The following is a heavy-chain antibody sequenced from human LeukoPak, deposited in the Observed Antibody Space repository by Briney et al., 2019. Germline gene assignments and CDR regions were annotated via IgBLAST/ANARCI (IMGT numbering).Heavy chain of an antibody. Sequence: GGSLRLSCAASGFTFSSYGMHWVRQAPGKGLEWVAFIRYDGSNKYYADSVKGRFTISRDNSKNTLYLQMNSLRAEDTAVYYCAKVAIVVVPAATRDDGAFDIWGQGTMVTVSS. D-gene: IGHD2-2*03. J-gene: IGHJ3*02. CDR3: AKVAIVVVPAATRDDGAFDI. CDR2: IRYDGSNK. V-gene: IGHV3-30*02. CDR1: GFTFSSYG.